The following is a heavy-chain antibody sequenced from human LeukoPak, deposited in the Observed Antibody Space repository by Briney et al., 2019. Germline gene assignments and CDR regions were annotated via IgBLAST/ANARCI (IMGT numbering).Heavy chain of an antibody. CDR3: ARFARYYDILTGSFDY. Sequence: PGGSLRLSCAASGFTFNNYAMSWVRQAPGKGLEWVSAISGSGGSTYYADSLKGRFTISRDNAKNSLYLQMNSLRAEDTAVYYCARFARYYDILTGSFDYWGQGTLVTVSS. CDR2: ISGSGGST. D-gene: IGHD3-9*01. V-gene: IGHV3-23*01. J-gene: IGHJ4*02. CDR1: GFTFNNYA.